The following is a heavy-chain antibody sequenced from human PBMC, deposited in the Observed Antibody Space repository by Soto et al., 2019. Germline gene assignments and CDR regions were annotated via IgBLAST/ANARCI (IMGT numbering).Heavy chain of an antibody. Sequence: QVQLVESGGGVVQPGRSLRLSCAASGFIFRNFGMHWVRRAPGKGLEWVATISGDGNDKYYPDSMKGRFTISRDNFNNTLYLQRNSLIPEDTAVYHCVQGASTAHQPLDSWGQGVLVTVSS. CDR2: ISGDGNDK. CDR1: GFIFRNFG. D-gene: IGHD1-26*01. V-gene: IGHV3-30*03. J-gene: IGHJ5*01. CDR3: VQGASTAHQPLDS.